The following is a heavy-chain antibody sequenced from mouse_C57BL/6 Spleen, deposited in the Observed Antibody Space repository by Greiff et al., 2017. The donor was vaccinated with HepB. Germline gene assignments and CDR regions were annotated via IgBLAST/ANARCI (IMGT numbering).Heavy chain of an antibody. D-gene: IGHD3-2*02. V-gene: IGHV1-74*01. CDR3: ARTRDSSGYVLFAY. Sequence: QVQLKQPGAELVKPGASVKVSCKASGYTFTSYWMHWVKQRPGQGLEWIGRIHPSDSDTNYNQKFKGKSTLTVDNSSSTAYMQLSSRTSEDSAVYYVARTRDSSGYVLFAYWGQGTLVTVSA. CDR1: GYTFTSYW. CDR2: IHPSDSDT. J-gene: IGHJ3*01.